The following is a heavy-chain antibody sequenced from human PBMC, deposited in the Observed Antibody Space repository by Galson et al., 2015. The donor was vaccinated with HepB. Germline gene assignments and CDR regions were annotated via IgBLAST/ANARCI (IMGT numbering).Heavy chain of an antibody. J-gene: IGHJ4*02. CDR2: INPESTTR. CDR1: RFTFSSYW. V-gene: IGHV3-74*01. Sequence: SLRLSCAASRFTFSSYWMHWVRQAPGKGLVWVSRINPESTTRTYADSVNGRFTISRDNAKSSVFLQMNSLRGEDTAVYYCVRDRGSGFGGNDVPSFDYWGRGSLVTVSP. CDR3: VRDRGSGFGGNDVPSFDY. D-gene: IGHD5-12*01.